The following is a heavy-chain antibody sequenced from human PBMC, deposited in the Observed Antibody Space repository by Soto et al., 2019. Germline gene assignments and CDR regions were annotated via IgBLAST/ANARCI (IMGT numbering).Heavy chain of an antibody. CDR2: IYYSGST. D-gene: IGHD5-12*01. CDR3: ARVATITWFDP. Sequence: SETLSLTCTVSGGSISSSSYYWGWIRQPPEKGLEWIGSIYYSGSTYYNPSLKSRVTISVDTSKNQFSLKLSSVTAADTAVYYCARVATITWFDPWGQGTLVTVSS. CDR1: GGSISSSSYY. V-gene: IGHV4-39*01. J-gene: IGHJ5*02.